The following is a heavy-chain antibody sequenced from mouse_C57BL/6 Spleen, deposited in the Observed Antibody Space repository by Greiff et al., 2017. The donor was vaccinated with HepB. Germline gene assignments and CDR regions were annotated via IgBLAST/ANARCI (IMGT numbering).Heavy chain of an antibody. Sequence: QVQLQQSGAELSKPGASVKLSCKASGYTFTSYWMHWVKQRPGQGLEWIGYINPSSGYTKDNQKFKDKATLTPDKTSRTAYMQLSSLTYEDSAVYYCARSTVRAPLGYFDVWGTGTTVTVSS. CDR1: GYTFTSYW. D-gene: IGHD2-12*01. CDR2: INPSSGYT. J-gene: IGHJ1*03. CDR3: ARSTVRAPLGYFDV. V-gene: IGHV1-7*01.